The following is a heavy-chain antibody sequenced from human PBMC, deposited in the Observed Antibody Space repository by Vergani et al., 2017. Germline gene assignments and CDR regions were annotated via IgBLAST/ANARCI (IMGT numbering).Heavy chain of an antibody. D-gene: IGHD1-1*01. CDR1: GGSISSYY. Sequence: QVQLQESGPGLVKPSETLSLTCTVSGGSISSYYWSWIRQPPGKGLEWIGYIYYSGSTNYNPSLKSRITISVDTSKNQFSLKLSSVTAADTAVYYWAREETTGERYDAFDIWGQGTMVTVSS. CDR2: IYYSGST. V-gene: IGHV4-59*01. J-gene: IGHJ3*02. CDR3: AREETTGERYDAFDI.